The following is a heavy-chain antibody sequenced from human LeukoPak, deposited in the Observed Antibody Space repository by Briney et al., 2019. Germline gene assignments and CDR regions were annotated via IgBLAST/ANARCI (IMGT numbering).Heavy chain of an antibody. CDR3: ARDGGYCSGGSCYQFDY. Sequence: SETLSLTCAVSGYSISSGYYWCWIRQPPGKGLEWIGSIYHSGSTYYNPSLKSRVTISVDTSKNQFSLKLSSVTAADTAVYYCARDGGYCSGGSCYQFDYWGQGTLVTVSS. CDR1: GYSISSGYY. D-gene: IGHD2-15*01. V-gene: IGHV4-38-2*02. CDR2: IYHSGST. J-gene: IGHJ4*02.